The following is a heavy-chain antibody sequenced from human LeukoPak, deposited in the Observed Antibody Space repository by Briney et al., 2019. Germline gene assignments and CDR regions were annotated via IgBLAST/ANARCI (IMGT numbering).Heavy chain of an antibody. J-gene: IGHJ2*01. CDR1: GFTLSSPW. CDR3: AREAPEAGDWYLDL. D-gene: IGHD6-19*01. V-gene: IGHV3-74*01. CDR2: IYGNGSSTT. Sequence: GGSLRLSCAASGFTLSSPWMHWVRQAPGKGLVWVSRIYGNGSSTTIYAESVEGRFTISRDNAKNTLYLQMDSLRADDTAVYYCAREAPEAGDWYLDLWGRGTLVTVCS.